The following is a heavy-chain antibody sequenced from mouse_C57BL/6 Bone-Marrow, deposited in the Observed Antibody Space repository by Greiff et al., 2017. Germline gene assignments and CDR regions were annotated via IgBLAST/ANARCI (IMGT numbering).Heavy chain of an antibody. CDR2: INPSNGGT. Sequence: QVQLQQPGTELVKPGASVKLSCKASGYTFTSYWMHWVKQRPGQGLEWIGNINPSNGGTNYNEKFKSKATLTVDKSSSSAYMQLSSLTSEDSAVYYCARFTGYYPYAMDYWGQGTSVTVSS. V-gene: IGHV1-53*01. J-gene: IGHJ4*01. CDR1: GYTFTSYW. D-gene: IGHD2-3*01. CDR3: ARFTGYYPYAMDY.